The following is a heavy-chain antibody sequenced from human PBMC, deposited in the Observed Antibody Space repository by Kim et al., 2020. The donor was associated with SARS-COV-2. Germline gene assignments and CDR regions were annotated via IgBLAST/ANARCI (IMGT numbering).Heavy chain of an antibody. CDR3: ARDSSGYYSGWFDP. D-gene: IGHD3-22*01. V-gene: IGHV4-34*01. J-gene: IGHJ5*02. Sequence: SETLSLTCAVYGGSFSGYYWSWIRQPPGKGLEWIGEINHSGSTNYNPSLKSRVTISVDTSKNQFSLKLSSVTAADTAVYYCARDSSGYYSGWFDPLGQGTLVTVSS. CDR1: GGSFSGYY. CDR2: INHSGST.